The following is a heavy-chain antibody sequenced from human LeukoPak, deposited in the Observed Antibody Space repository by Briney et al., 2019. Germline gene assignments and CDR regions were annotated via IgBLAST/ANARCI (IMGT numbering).Heavy chain of an antibody. Sequence: PSETLSLTCTVSGGSISSYYWSWIRQPAGKGLEWIGYIYYSGSTNYNPSLKSRVTISVDTSKNQFSLKLSSVTAADTAVYYCARVGDSSGYWDYYYYYMDVWGKGTTVTVSS. D-gene: IGHD3-22*01. V-gene: IGHV4-59*01. CDR2: IYYSGST. CDR3: ARVGDSSGYWDYYYYYMDV. CDR1: GGSISSYY. J-gene: IGHJ6*03.